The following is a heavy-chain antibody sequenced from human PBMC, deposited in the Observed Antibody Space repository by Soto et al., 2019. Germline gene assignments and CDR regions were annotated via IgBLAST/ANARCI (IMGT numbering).Heavy chain of an antibody. V-gene: IGHV4-30-2*06. J-gene: IGHJ5*02. CDR1: GGSISSDGYS. D-gene: IGHD6-13*01. Sequence: PSETPSLTCAVYGGSISSDGYSWNWIRQSPGKGLEWIGYIFHSGSTFYNPSLHSRVTMSVDRSTHHFSLRLTSVTAADTAVYYCARGNISARESAGTGWFAPWGQGTLVTVSS. CDR3: ARGNISARESAGTGWFAP. CDR2: IFHSGST.